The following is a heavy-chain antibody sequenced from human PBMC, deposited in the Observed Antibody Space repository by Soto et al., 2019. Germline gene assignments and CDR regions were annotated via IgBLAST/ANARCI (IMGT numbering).Heavy chain of an antibody. CDR2: ITPNSGAT. D-gene: IGHD3-22*01. V-gene: IGHV1-2*02. Sequence: ASVKVSCKASGYTFIDHYIHWVRQAPGQGLEWMGWITPNSGATKYAQKFQGRVTMTRDASINTAYVDVTGLTFDDTAVYFCARAVGRRGYPCWYAFDIWGQGTLVTV. CDR3: ARAVGRRGYPCWYAFDI. CDR1: GYTFIDHY. J-gene: IGHJ3*02.